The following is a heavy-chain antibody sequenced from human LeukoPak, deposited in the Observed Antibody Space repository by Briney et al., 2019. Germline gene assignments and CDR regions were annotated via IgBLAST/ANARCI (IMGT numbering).Heavy chain of an antibody. D-gene: IGHD1-14*01. CDR1: GFTFSSYA. J-gene: IGHJ6*02. CDR2: ISYDGSNK. V-gene: IGHV3-30*04. CDR3: AKGGPSLTPPYYYGMDV. Sequence: GGSLRLSCAASGFTFSSYAMHWVRQAPGKGLEWVAVISYDGSNKYYADSVKGRFTISRDNSKNTLYLQMNSLRAEDTAVYYCAKGGPSLTPPYYYGMDVWGQGTTVTVSS.